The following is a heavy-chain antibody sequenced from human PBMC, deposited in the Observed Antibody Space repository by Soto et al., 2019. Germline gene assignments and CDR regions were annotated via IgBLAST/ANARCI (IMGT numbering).Heavy chain of an antibody. CDR3: ARVEVVPDAFDI. D-gene: IGHD2-21*01. CDR1: GYTFTSYG. CDR2: ISAYNGNT. Sequence: ASVKVSCKASGYTFTSYGISWVRQAPGQGLEWMGRISAYNGNTNYAQKLQGRVTMTTDTSTSTAYMELRSLRSDDTAVYYCARVEVVPDAFDIWGQGKMVTVSS. J-gene: IGHJ3*02. V-gene: IGHV1-18*01.